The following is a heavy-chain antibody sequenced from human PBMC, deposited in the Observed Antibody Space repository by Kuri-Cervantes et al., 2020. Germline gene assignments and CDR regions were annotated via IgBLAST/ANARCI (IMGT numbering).Heavy chain of an antibody. CDR2: IYSDGGT. J-gene: IGHJ6*03. Sequence: GESLKISCAASGFTVRSYYMSWVRQAPGKGLEWVSIIYSDGGTYYADPVKGRFTISRHNSKNTLYLQMNSLRAEDTAVYYCARGNYSSSWYWYYYYYMDVWGKGTTVTVSS. V-gene: IGHV3-53*04. D-gene: IGHD6-13*01. CDR3: ARGNYSSSWYWYYYYYMDV. CDR1: GFTVRSYY.